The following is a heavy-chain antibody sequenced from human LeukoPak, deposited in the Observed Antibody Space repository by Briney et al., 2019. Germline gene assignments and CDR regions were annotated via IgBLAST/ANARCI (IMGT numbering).Heavy chain of an antibody. CDR2: IKQDGSEA. Sequence: GGSLRLSCAASEFTFNRYWMSWVRQAPGKGLQWVANIKQDGSEAHYVDSVKGRFTISRDNAKNSLSLQMNSLNVDDTGVYFCTRDALFGSGRTHLDFWSQGTLVSVSS. D-gene: IGHD3-10*01. CDR1: EFTFNRYW. V-gene: IGHV3-7*04. CDR3: TRDALFGSGRTHLDF. J-gene: IGHJ4*02.